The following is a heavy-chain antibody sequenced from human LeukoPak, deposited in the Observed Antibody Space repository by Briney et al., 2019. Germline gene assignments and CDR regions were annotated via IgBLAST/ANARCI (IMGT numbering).Heavy chain of an antibody. J-gene: IGHJ5*02. CDR3: ASHPSGYYDHWFDP. CDR2: IYYSGST. CDR1: GGSISSYY. Sequence: SETLSLTCAVSGGSISSYYWSWIRQPPGKGLEWIGYIYYSGSTNYNPSLKSRVTISVDTSKNQFSLKLSSVTAADTAVYDCASHPSGYYDHWFDPWGQGTLVTVSS. V-gene: IGHV4-59*01. D-gene: IGHD3-22*01.